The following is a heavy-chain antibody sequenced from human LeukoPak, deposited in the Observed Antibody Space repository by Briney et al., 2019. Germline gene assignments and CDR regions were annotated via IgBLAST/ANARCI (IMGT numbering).Heavy chain of an antibody. CDR3: ARSFYESSGYYLGY. D-gene: IGHD3-22*01. CDR2: NNSDGRST. CDR1: GFTFSSYW. Sequence: PGGSLRLSCAASGFTFSSYWMHWVRQVPGKGLEWVSRNNSDGRSTTYADSVKGRLTISRDNAKNTLYLQMNSLRAEDTAVYYCARSFYESSGYYLGYWGQGTLVTVSS. J-gene: IGHJ4*02. V-gene: IGHV3-74*03.